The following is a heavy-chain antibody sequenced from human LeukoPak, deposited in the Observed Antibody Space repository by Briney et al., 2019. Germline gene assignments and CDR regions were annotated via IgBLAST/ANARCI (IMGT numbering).Heavy chain of an antibody. Sequence: SETLSLTCTVSGGSISSYYWSWIRQPPEKGLEWIGCIYHSGSTYYNPSLKSRVTISVDTSKNQFSLKLSSVTAADTAVYYCARARTVTWFDPWGQGTLVTVSS. CDR3: ARARTVTWFDP. V-gene: IGHV4-59*01. CDR2: IYHSGST. D-gene: IGHD4-17*01. CDR1: GGSISSYY. J-gene: IGHJ5*02.